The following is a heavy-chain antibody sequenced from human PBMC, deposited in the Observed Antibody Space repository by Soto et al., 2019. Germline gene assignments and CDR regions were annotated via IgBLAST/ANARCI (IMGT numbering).Heavy chain of an antibody. V-gene: IGHV3-33*01. CDR2: IWYDGSNK. CDR1: GFTFSSYG. D-gene: IGHD3-3*01. Sequence: QVQLVESGGGVVQPGRSLRLSCAASGFTFSSYGMHWVRQAPGKGLEWVAVIWYDGSNKYYADSVKGRFTISRDNSKNTLYLQMNSLRAEVTAGYYCARDRGDYRSGIYPSDYWVQGTLVTVSS. J-gene: IGHJ4*02. CDR3: ARDRGDYRSGIYPSDY.